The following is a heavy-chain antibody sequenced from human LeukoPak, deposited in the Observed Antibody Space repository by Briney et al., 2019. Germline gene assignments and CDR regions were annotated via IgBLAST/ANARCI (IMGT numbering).Heavy chain of an antibody. D-gene: IGHD5-12*01. CDR2: SYPGDANT. V-gene: IGHV5-51*01. J-gene: IGHJ4*02. CDR3: ASHPRPNSGYDF. CDR1: GYSFANCW. Sequence: GESLKISCKGSGYSFANCWLGWVRQMPGKGLEWMGRSYPGDANTSYSPSFQGQVTISADKSISTVYLQLSSLTAAATAMYYWASHPRPNSGYDFWGQGTLVTVSS.